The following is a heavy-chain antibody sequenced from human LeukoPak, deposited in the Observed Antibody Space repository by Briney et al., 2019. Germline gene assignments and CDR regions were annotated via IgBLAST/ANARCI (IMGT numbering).Heavy chain of an antibody. CDR2: IYHSGST. J-gene: IGHJ5*02. CDR1: GYSISSGYY. Sequence: PSETLSLTCTVSGYSISSGYYWGWIRQPPGKGLEWIGSIYHSGSTYYNPSLKSRVTISVDTSKNQFSLKLTSVTAADTAVYYCARGKGHDWFDPWGQGTLVSVSS. V-gene: IGHV4-38-2*02. CDR3: ARGKGHDWFDP.